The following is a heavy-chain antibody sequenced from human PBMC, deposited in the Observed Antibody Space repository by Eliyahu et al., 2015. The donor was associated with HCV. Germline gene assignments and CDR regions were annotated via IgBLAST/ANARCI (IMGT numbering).Heavy chain of an antibody. CDR1: GFTFDVSA. J-gene: IGHJ4*02. V-gene: IGHV3-9*01. Sequence: EVQLVESGGGLVQPGRSLXLSCAASGFTFDVSAMHWVRQAPGKGLEWVSGISWNSGSIGYADSVKGRFTISRDNAKNSLYLQMNSLRAEDTALYYCAKVTEMDYGDYPSYFDYWGQGTLVTVSS. CDR2: ISWNSGSI. CDR3: AKVTEMDYGDYPSYFDY. D-gene: IGHD4-17*01.